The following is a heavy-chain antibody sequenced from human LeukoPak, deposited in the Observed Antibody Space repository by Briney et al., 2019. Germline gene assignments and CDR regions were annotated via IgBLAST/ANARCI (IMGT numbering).Heavy chain of an antibody. CDR1: GFTVSSNY. Sequence: GGSLRLSCAASGFTVSSNYMSWVRQAPGKGLEWVSVIYSGGSTYYADSVKGRSTISRDNSKNTLYLQMNSLRAEDTAVYYCARAARGYCTNGVCYSGFFDYWGQGTLVTVSS. CDR2: IYSGGST. CDR3: ARAARGYCTNGVCYSGFFDY. V-gene: IGHV3-53*01. D-gene: IGHD2-8*01. J-gene: IGHJ4*02.